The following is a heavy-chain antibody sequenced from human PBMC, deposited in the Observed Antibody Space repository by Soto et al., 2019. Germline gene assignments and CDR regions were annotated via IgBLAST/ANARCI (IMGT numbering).Heavy chain of an antibody. Sequence: GSLRLSCAASGFTFSSYSMNWVRQAPGKGLEWVSYISSSSSTIYYADSVKGRFTISRDNAKNSLYLQMNSLRAGDTAVYYCASPPTNLDYDDDTWFDPWGQGTLVTVSS. CDR2: ISSSSSTI. D-gene: IGHD4-17*01. V-gene: IGHV3-48*01. J-gene: IGHJ5*02. CDR1: GFTFSSYS. CDR3: ASPPTNLDYDDDTWFDP.